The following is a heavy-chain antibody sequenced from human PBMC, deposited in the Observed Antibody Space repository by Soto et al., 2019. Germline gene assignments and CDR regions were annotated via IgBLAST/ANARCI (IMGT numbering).Heavy chain of an antibody. CDR2: IFSNDEK. D-gene: IGHD5-18*01. CDR3: ARVNTAMVLGVDY. Sequence: QVTLKESGPVLVKPTETLTLTCTVSGFSLSNARMGVSWIRQPPGKALEWLAHIFSNDEKSYSTSLKSRLTISKDTSKSQVVLTMTNMDPVDKATYYCARVNTAMVLGVDYWGQGTLVTVSS. J-gene: IGHJ4*02. V-gene: IGHV2-26*01. CDR1: GFSLSNARMG.